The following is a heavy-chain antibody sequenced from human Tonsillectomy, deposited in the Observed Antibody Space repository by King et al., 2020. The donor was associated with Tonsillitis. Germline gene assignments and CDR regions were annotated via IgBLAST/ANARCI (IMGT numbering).Heavy chain of an antibody. CDR2: VTGGGGST. Sequence: QLVQSGGGLVQPGGSLRLSCAASEFTFSSNAMSWVRQAPGKGLEWVSAVTGGGGSTYYADSVEGRFTISRDNSKNTLYLQMNSLRAEDTAVYYCATLSYYYDAGWFDPWGQGTLVTVSS. CDR3: ATLSYYYDAGWFDP. CDR1: EFTFSSNA. J-gene: IGHJ5*02. V-gene: IGHV3-23*04. D-gene: IGHD3-22*01.